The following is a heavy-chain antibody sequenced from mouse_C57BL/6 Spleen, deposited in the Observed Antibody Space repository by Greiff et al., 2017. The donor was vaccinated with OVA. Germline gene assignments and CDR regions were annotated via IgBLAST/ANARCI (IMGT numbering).Heavy chain of an antibody. CDR2: INPNNGGT. CDR3: ARWDGSPY. D-gene: IGHD1-1*01. CDR1: GYTFTDYY. V-gene: IGHV1-26*01. Sequence: EVQLQQSGPELVKPGASVKISCKASGYTFTDYYMNWVKQSHGKSLEWIGDINPNNGGTSYNQKFKGKATLTVDKSSSTAYMELRSLTSEDSAVYYCARWDGSPYWGQGTTLTVSS. J-gene: IGHJ2*01.